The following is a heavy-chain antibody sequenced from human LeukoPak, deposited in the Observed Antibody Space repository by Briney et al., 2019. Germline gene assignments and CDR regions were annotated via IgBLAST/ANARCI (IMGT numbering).Heavy chain of an antibody. CDR1: GYTFTSYD. J-gene: IGHJ4*02. CDR2: MNPNSGST. CDR3: ARGGRYPRRDFDY. V-gene: IGHV1-8*01. Sequence: GSVKVSCKASGYTFTSYDINWVRQATGQGLEWIGWMNPNSGSTGYAQKFQGRVTMTRNTSISTAYMELSSLRSEDTAVYYCARGGRYPRRDFDYWGQGTLVTVSS. D-gene: IGHD1-14*01.